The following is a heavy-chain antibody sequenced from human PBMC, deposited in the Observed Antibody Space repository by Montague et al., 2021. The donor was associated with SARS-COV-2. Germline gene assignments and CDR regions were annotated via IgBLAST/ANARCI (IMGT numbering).Heavy chain of an antibody. J-gene: IGHJ3*02. CDR1: GGSISSSSYY. CDR2: IYYSGST. Sequence: SETLSLTCTVSGGSISSSSYYWGWIRQPPGKGLEWIGSIYYSGSTYYNLSLKSRVTISVDTSKNQFSLKLSSVTAADTAVYYCARQENSSGWFKPDAFDIWGQGTMVTVSS. V-gene: IGHV4-39*01. D-gene: IGHD6-19*01. CDR3: ARQENSSGWFKPDAFDI.